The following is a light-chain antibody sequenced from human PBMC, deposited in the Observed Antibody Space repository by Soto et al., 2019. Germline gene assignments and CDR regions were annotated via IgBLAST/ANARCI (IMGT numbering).Light chain of an antibody. CDR1: QSVSSN. J-gene: IGKJ3*01. Sequence: EIVITQSPATLSVSPGERATLSCRASQSVSSNLAWYQQKPGQAPRFLIYGASTRATGIPARFSGSGSGTEFTLTISSLQSEDFAVYYCQQDNNSPPLSFGPGTKVDIK. V-gene: IGKV3-15*01. CDR2: GAS. CDR3: QQDNNSPPLS.